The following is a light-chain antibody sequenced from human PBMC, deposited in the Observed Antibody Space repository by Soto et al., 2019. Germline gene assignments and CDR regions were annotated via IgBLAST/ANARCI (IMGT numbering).Light chain of an antibody. J-gene: IGKJ1*01. CDR3: QQYNNWWT. CDR2: GAS. CDR1: QSVSNN. V-gene: IGKV3-15*01. Sequence: EVVMTQSPATLSVSPGERATLSCRASQSVSNNLAWYQQKPGQAPRLLIYGASTRATGIPARFSGSGSGTEFTLTSSSLKSEDFAVYYCQQYNNWWTFGQGTKVEIK.